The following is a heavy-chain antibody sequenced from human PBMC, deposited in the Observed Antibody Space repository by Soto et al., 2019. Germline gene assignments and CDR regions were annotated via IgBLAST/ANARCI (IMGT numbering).Heavy chain of an antibody. J-gene: IGHJ6*02. CDR3: ARGYCSSTSCQYYSYYYGMDV. V-gene: IGHV4-39*01. D-gene: IGHD2-2*01. CDR2: IYYSGST. CDR1: GGSISSSSYY. Sequence: SETLSLTCTVSGGSISSSSYYWGWIRQPPGKGLEWIGSIYYSGSTYYNPSLKSRVTISVDTSKNQFSLKLSSVTAADTAVYYCARGYCSSTSCQYYSYYYGMDVWGQGTTVTVSS.